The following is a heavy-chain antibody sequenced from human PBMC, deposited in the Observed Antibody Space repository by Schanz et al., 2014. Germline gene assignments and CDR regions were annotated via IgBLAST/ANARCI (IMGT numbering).Heavy chain of an antibody. J-gene: IGHJ4*02. CDR1: GFTFSPYW. V-gene: IGHV3-23*04. CDR3: VRDELLWFGEVLSLDY. Sequence: EVQLVESGGGLVQPGGSLRLSCTASGFTFSPYWMHWVRQAPGKGLEWVSGISGSGASTYYADSVKGRFTISRDNSNKTVDLQMNSLRAEDTALYYCVRDELLWFGEVLSLDYWGQGALXTVSS. D-gene: IGHD3-10*01. CDR2: ISGSGAST.